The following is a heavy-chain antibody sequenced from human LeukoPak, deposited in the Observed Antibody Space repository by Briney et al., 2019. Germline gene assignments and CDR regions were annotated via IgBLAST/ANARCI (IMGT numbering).Heavy chain of an antibody. CDR3: ARATPYCSSTSCRA. V-gene: IGHV3-9*01. D-gene: IGHD2-2*01. Sequence: GGSLRLSCAASGFIFDDYAMHWVRQGPGKGLEWVSGISWNSGSITYADSVRGRFTISRDNAKNSLYLQMNSLRAEDTAVYYCARATPYCSSTSCRAWGQGTLVTVSS. CDR1: GFIFDDYA. J-gene: IGHJ5*02. CDR2: ISWNSGSI.